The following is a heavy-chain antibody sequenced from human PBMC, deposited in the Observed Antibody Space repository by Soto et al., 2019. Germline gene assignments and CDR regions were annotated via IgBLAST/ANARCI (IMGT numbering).Heavy chain of an antibody. CDR1: GGSISSGGYY. Sequence: PSETLSLTCTVSGGSISSGGYYWSWIRQHPGKGLEWIGYIYYSGSTYYNPSLKSRVTISVDTSKNQFSLKLSSVTAADTAVYYCARVDRGSITMVREHFYIDYWGQGTLVTVSS. CDR3: ARVDRGSITMVREHFYIDY. J-gene: IGHJ4*02. D-gene: IGHD3-10*01. CDR2: IYYSGST. V-gene: IGHV4-31*03.